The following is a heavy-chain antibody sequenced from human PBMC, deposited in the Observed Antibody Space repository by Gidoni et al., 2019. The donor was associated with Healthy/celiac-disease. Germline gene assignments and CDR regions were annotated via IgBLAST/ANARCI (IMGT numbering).Heavy chain of an antibody. J-gene: IGHJ5*02. CDR2: IVVGSGNT. Sequence: QTQLVQSGPEVKKPGTSVKVSCKASGFTFTSSAVQWVRQARGQRLEWIGWIVVGSGNTNYAQKFQERVTITRDMSTSTAYMELSSLRSEDTAVYYCAAGRGLYDSTRFDPWGQGTLVTVSS. V-gene: IGHV1-58*01. CDR3: AAGRGLYDSTRFDP. CDR1: GFTFTSSA. D-gene: IGHD3-22*01.